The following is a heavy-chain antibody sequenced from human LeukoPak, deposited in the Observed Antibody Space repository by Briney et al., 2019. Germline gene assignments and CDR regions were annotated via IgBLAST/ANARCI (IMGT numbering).Heavy chain of an antibody. CDR1: GGSISSYY. CDR3: ARLGWYCSSTSCSNNWFDP. D-gene: IGHD2-2*01. J-gene: IGHJ5*02. CDR2: IYTSGST. Sequence: SETLSLTCTVSGGSISSYYWSWIRQPAGKGLEWIGRIYTSGSTNYNPSLKSRVTMSVDTSKNQFSLKLSSVTAADTAVYYCARLGWYCSSTSCSNNWFDPWGQGTLVTVSS. V-gene: IGHV4-4*07.